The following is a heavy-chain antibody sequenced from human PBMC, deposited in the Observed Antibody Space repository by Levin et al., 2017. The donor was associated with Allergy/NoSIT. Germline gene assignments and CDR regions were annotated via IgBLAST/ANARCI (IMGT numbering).Heavy chain of an antibody. CDR3: ARDLAGAGTGASWYYRGLDV. CDR2: ISASSAII. J-gene: IGHJ6*02. D-gene: IGHD6-13*01. CDR1: GFTFSSYS. V-gene: IGHV3-48*01. Sequence: GGSLRLSCAASGFTFSSYSMNWVRQAPGKGLEWISYISASSAIIYDADSVKGRFTISRDNAKNSVYLQMNSLRAEDTAVYYCARDLAGAGTGASWYYRGLDVWGRGPTVTISS.